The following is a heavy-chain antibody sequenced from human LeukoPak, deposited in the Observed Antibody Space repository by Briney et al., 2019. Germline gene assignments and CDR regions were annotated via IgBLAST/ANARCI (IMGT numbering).Heavy chain of an antibody. CDR3: TTDPIARDIVVVVAATREGGIDY. CDR2: IKSKTDGGTT. V-gene: IGHV3-15*01. CDR1: GFTFSNAW. J-gene: IGHJ4*02. Sequence: GGSLRLSCAASGFTFSNAWMSWVRQAPGKGLEWVGRIKSKTDGGTTDYAAPVKGRFTISRDDSKNTLYLQMNSLKTEDTAVYYCTTDPIARDIVVVVAATREGGIDYWGQGTLVTVSS. D-gene: IGHD2-15*01.